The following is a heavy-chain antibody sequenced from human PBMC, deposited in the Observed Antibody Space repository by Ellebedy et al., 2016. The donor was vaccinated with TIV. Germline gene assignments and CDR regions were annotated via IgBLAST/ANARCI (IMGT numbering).Heavy chain of an antibody. Sequence: GESLKISXAASGFTFSSYGMHWVRQAPGKGLEWVAVISYDGSNKYYADSVKGRFTISRDNSKNTLYLQMNSLRAEDTAVYYCAKALGRSYGFDYWGQGTLVTVSS. V-gene: IGHV3-30*18. D-gene: IGHD5-18*01. J-gene: IGHJ4*02. CDR2: ISYDGSNK. CDR1: GFTFSSYG. CDR3: AKALGRSYGFDY.